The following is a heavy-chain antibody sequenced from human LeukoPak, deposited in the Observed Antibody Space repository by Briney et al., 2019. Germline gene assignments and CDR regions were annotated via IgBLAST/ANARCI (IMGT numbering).Heavy chain of an antibody. CDR3: ARGPTYYYGPYYYYYMDV. CDR2: IKQDGSEK. Sequence: GGSLRLSCAASGFTFSSYWMSWVRQAPGKGLEGVANIKQDGSEKYYVDSVKGRFTISRDNAKNSLYLQMNSLRAEDTAVYYCARGPTYYYGPYYYYYMDVWGKGTTVTVSS. J-gene: IGHJ6*03. V-gene: IGHV3-7*01. D-gene: IGHD3-10*01. CDR1: GFTFSSYW.